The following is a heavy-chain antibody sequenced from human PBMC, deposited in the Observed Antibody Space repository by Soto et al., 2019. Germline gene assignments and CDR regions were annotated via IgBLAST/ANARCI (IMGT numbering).Heavy chain of an antibody. CDR2: INPNSGGT. CDR3: ARASNVDTAMGHAFDI. Sequence: GASVKVSCKASGYTFTGCYMRWVRQAPGQGLEWMGWINPNSGGTNYAQKFQGWVTMTRDTSISTAYMELSSLRSEDTAVYYCARASNVDTAMGHAFDIWGQGTMVTVSS. D-gene: IGHD5-18*01. CDR1: GYTFTGCY. V-gene: IGHV1-2*04. J-gene: IGHJ3*02.